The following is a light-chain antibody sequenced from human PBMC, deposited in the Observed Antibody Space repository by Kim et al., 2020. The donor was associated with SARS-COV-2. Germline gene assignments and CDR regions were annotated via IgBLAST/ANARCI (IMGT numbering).Light chain of an antibody. CDR2: QDS. J-gene: IGLJ2*01. CDR1: KLGDKY. Sequence: VSPGQTASINCSGDKLGDKYACWYQQKPGQSPVLVIYQDSKRPSGIPERFSGSNSGNTATLTISGTQAMDEADYYCQAWDSSLYVVFGGGTQLTVL. CDR3: QAWDSSLYVV. V-gene: IGLV3-1*01.